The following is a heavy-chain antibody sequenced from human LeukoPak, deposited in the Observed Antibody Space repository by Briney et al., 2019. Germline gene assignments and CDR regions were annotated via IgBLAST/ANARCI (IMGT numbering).Heavy chain of an antibody. V-gene: IGHV3-30*18. CDR1: GFTFSNYG. CDR2: ISYDGSNK. J-gene: IGHJ4*02. D-gene: IGHD6-6*01. Sequence: GGSLRLSCAASGFTFSNYGMYWVRQAPGKGLEWVAVISYDGSNKYYADSVKGRFTISRDNSKNTLYLQMNSLRAEDTAVYFCAKDYSASQLVPLYYFNCWGQGSLVTVSS. CDR3: AKDYSASQLVPLYYFNC.